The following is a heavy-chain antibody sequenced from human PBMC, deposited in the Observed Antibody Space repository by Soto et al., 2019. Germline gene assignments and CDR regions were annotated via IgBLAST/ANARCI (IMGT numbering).Heavy chain of an antibody. CDR2: ISPYNGDT. CDR1: GYNFINYA. J-gene: IGHJ4*02. Sequence: ASVKVSCKASGYNFINYAITWARQAPGQGLEWMGWISPYNGDTDYAQKFQGRVTVTTDTSTRTAYMELRSLTSDDTAVYYCAREAGSGSYYPEDYWGQGTLVTVSS. V-gene: IGHV1-18*01. D-gene: IGHD1-26*01. CDR3: AREAGSGSYYPEDY.